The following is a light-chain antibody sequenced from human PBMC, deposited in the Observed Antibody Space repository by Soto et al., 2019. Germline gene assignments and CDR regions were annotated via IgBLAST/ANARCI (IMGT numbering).Light chain of an antibody. J-gene: IGLJ1*01. Sequence: QSVLTQPASVSGSPGQSITISCTGTSSDVGGYNYVSWYQYHPGKAPKLLIYDVSNRPSGVSNRFSGSKSDNTASLTISGLQPEDEADYYCSSYTTSNTRQIVFGTGTKVTVL. CDR2: DVS. V-gene: IGLV2-14*03. CDR3: SSYTTSNTRQIV. CDR1: SSDVGGYNY.